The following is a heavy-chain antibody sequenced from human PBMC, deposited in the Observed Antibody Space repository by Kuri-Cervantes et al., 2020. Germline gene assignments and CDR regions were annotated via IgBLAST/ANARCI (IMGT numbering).Heavy chain of an antibody. J-gene: IGHJ4*02. CDR2: ISFDGSFT. Sequence: GGSLRLSCAASGFTFSSYAMHWVRQAPGKGLEWVALISFDGSFTYYADSVRGRFTISRDNSKNTLYLQMNSLRAEDTAVYYCAKGMGFYYGSGSYMDYWGQGTLVTVSS. CDR3: AKGMGFYYGSGSYMDY. CDR1: GFTFSSYA. V-gene: IGHV3-30*07. D-gene: IGHD3-10*01.